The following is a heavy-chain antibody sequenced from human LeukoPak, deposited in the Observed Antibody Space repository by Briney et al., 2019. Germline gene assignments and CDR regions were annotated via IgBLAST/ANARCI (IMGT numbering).Heavy chain of an antibody. CDR2: IIPIFGTP. D-gene: IGHD3-22*01. V-gene: IGHV1-69*01. CDR1: GGTFSSYA. CDR3: ARAPYNYDSSGYYYYYYGMDV. J-gene: IGHJ6*02. Sequence: ASVKVSCKASGGTFSSYAISWVRQAPGQGLEWMGGIIPIFGTPNYAQKFQGRATITADESTSTAYMELSSLRSEDTAVYYCARAPYNYDSSGYYYYYYGMDVWGQGTTVTVSS.